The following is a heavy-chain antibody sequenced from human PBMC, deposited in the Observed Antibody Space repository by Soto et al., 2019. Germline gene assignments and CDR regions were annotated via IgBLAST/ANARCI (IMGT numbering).Heavy chain of an antibody. D-gene: IGHD3-22*01. J-gene: IGHJ4*02. CDR3: FKGEYYYDGSAYYPFDY. CDR1: GFTFSDYW. V-gene: IGHV3-74*01. Sequence: GGSLRLSCAASGFTFSDYWMNWVRQAPGKGLLWLSRINDQGGSPTYADSVKGRFTISTDNVKNTVYLQMSSLRAEDTAVYYCFKGEYYYDGSAYYPFDYWGQGTLVTVYS. CDR2: INDQGGSP.